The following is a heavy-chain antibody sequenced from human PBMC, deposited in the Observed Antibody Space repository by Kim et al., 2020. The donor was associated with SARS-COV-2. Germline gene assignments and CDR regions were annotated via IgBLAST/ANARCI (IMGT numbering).Heavy chain of an antibody. V-gene: IGHV3-30*01. D-gene: IGHD2-2*01. CDR3: ARDLEGGSSQPGGD. Sequence: DSVKGQFTISRDNSKNTLYLQMNSLRAEDTAVYYCARDLEGGSSQPGGDWGQGTLVTVSS. J-gene: IGHJ4*02.